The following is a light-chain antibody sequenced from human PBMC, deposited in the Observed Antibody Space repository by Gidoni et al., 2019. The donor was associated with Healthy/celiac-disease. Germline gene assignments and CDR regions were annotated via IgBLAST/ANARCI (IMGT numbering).Light chain of an antibody. J-gene: IGKJ1*01. CDR1: QSVSSW. CDR2: KAS. V-gene: IGKV1-5*03. CDR3: QQYNSYSWT. Sequence: DRQMTQSPSTRSASVGDRVTITCRASQSVSSWLAWYQQKPGKAPKLLIYKASSLESGVPSRFSGSGSGTEFTLTISSLQSDDFATYYCQQYNSYSWTFGQGTKVEIK.